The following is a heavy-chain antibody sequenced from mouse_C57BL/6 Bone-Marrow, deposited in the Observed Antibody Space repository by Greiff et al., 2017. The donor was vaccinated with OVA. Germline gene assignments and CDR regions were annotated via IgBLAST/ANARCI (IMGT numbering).Heavy chain of an antibody. CDR3: ARRRAHFDY. J-gene: IGHJ2*01. V-gene: IGHV5-17*01. D-gene: IGHD3-3*01. CDR2: ISSGSSTI. CDR1: GFTFSDYG. Sequence: EVQLQESGGGLVKPGGSLKLSCAASGFTFSDYGMHWVRQAPEKGLEWVAYISSGSSTIYYADTVKGRFTITRDNAKTPRCLQMTRLRSEDTAMYYGARRRAHFDYWGQGTTLTVSS.